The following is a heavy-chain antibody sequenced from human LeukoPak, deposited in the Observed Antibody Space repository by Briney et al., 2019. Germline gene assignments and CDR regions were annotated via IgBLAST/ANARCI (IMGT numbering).Heavy chain of an antibody. CDR1: GVSISSGGYY. V-gene: IGHV4-61*08. CDR2: IYYSGST. D-gene: IGHD6-13*01. CDR3: ARAAGPLAAPDF. Sequence: SQTLSLTCTVSGVSISSGGYYWSWIRQPPGKGLEWIGYIYYSGSTNYNPSLKSRVTISVDTSKNQFSLKLSSVTAADTGVYYCARAAGPLAAPDFWGQGTPVTVSS. J-gene: IGHJ4*02.